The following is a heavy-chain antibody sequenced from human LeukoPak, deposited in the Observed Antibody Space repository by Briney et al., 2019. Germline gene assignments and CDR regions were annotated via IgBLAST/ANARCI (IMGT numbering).Heavy chain of an antibody. CDR2: IHHSGST. Sequence: SETLTLTCAVYGGSVRDNYWSWIRQPPGKGLEWIGEIHHSGSTKYNPSLKSRVTISLDTSKNQFSLKLNSMTAADTAVYYCAGHVSAAAGGRWGQGALVTVSS. D-gene: IGHD6-13*01. CDR1: GGSVRDNY. V-gene: IGHV4-34*01. CDR3: AGHVSAAAGGR. J-gene: IGHJ4*02.